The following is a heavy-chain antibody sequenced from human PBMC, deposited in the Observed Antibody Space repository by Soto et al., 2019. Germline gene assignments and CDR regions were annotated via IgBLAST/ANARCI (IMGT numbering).Heavy chain of an antibody. CDR3: AAPKWEVVQGNDAFDI. D-gene: IGHD2-15*01. CDR2: IIPIFGTA. J-gene: IGHJ3*02. Sequence: QVQLVQSGAEVKKPGSSVKVSCNASGGTFSSYAISWVRQAPGQGLEWMGGIIPIFGTANYAQKFQGRVTITADESTSTAYMELSSLRSEDTAVYYCAAPKWEVVQGNDAFDIWGQGTMVTVSS. CDR1: GGTFSSYA. V-gene: IGHV1-69*01.